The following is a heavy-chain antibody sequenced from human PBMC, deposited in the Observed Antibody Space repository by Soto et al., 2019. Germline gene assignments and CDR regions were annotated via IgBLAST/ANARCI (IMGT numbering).Heavy chain of an antibody. Sequence: QVQLVQSGAEVKKPGASVKVSCKASGYTFTSYYMHWVRLAPRQGLEWMGIINPSGGSPSYAQKVQGRVTMTSDTSTSTVYMDLSSLRSEDAAVYYCARDRHIVATMGLGAFDYWGQGTLVAVSS. CDR1: GYTFTSYY. CDR2: INPSGGSP. J-gene: IGHJ4*02. D-gene: IGHD5-12*01. CDR3: ARDRHIVATMGLGAFDY. V-gene: IGHV1-46*01.